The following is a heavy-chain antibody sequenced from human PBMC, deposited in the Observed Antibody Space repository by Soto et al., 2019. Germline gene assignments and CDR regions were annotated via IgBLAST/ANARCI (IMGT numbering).Heavy chain of an antibody. CDR3: ARGADSRGYH. CDR2: ISSDGSST. CDR1: GFTFSSYW. V-gene: IGHV3-74*03. D-gene: IGHD3-22*01. J-gene: IGHJ4*02. Sequence: EVQLVESGGGLVQPGGSLRLSCAATGFTFSSYWMHWVRQVPGKGLVWVSRISSDGSSTTYANSVKGRFTISRDNAKNTLYLQMEGLRAEDTAVYYCARGADSRGYHWGQGTLVTVSS.